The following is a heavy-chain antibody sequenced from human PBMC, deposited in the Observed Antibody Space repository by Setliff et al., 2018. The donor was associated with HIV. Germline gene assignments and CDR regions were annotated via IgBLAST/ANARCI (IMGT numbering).Heavy chain of an antibody. Sequence: PGGSLRLSCAASGFTFSSYGMHWVRQAPGKGLEWVALIWFDGTNKYYVESVRGRFTISRDISKNTLFLQMNSLRAEDTAVYYCAKSQVHYDPDRHYMDVWGKGTTVTVSS. J-gene: IGHJ6*03. V-gene: IGHV3-33*06. CDR2: IWFDGTNK. CDR3: AKSQVHYDPDRHYMDV. D-gene: IGHD3-22*01. CDR1: GFTFSSYG.